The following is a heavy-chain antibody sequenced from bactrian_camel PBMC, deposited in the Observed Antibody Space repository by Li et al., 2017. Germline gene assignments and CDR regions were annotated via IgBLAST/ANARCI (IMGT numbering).Heavy chain of an antibody. J-gene: IGHJ4*01. Sequence: VQLVESGGGSVQAGGSLRLSCAAQRSYSCGMRWYRQVSGKERELVSSILQNGTAIYADSVKGRFTISQDYANHILYLEMNNLKPEDTAKYYCNAGRRSYGFCRYDSWGQGTQVTVS. CDR3: NAGRRSYGFCRYDS. CDR1: RSYSCG. D-gene: IGHD5*01. CDR2: ILQNGTA. V-gene: IGHV3S53*01.